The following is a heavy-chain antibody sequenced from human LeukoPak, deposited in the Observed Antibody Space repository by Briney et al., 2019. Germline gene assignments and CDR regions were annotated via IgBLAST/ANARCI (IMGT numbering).Heavy chain of an antibody. CDR3: AKGLRYFDWLSSVDY. CDR2: ISYDGSNK. D-gene: IGHD3-9*01. CDR1: GFTFSRYG. J-gene: IGHJ4*02. V-gene: IGHV3-30*18. Sequence: GRSLRLSCAASGFTFSRYGMHWVRQAPGKGLEWVAAISYDGSNKYYADSVKGRFTISRDNSKNTLYLQMNSLRAEDTAVYYCAKGLRYFDWLSSVDYWGPGTLVTVSS.